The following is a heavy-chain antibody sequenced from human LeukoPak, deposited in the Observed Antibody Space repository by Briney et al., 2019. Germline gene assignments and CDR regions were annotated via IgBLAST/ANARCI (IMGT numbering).Heavy chain of an antibody. CDR2: IYYSGST. V-gene: IGHV4-59*12. CDR3: ARVYSSTHNWFDT. J-gene: IGHJ5*02. Sequence: SETLSLTCTVSGGSISSYYWSWIRQPPGKGLEWIGYIYYSGSTNYNPSLKSRVTISVETSKNHFSLKLSSVTAADTALYYCARVYSSTHNWFDTWGQGTQVTVSS. D-gene: IGHD2-2*01. CDR1: GGSISSYY.